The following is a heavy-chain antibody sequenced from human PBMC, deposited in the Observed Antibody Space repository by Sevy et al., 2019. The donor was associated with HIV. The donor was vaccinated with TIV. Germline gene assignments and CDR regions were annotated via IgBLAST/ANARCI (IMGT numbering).Heavy chain of an antibody. D-gene: IGHD6-6*01. CDR2: ISSSSSTT. V-gene: IGHV3-48*02. CDR1: GFTFSSYS. CDR3: ARDPSTKSSIAARRNNWFDP. J-gene: IGHJ5*02. Sequence: GGSLRLSCAASGFTFSSYSMNWVRQAPGKGLEWVSYISSSSSTTYYADSVKGRFTISRDNAKNSLYLQMNSLRDEDTAVYYCARDPSTKSSIAARRNNWFDPWGQGTLVTVSS.